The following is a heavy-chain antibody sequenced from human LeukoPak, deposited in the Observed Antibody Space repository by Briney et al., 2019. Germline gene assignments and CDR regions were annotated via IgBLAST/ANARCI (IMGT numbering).Heavy chain of an antibody. D-gene: IGHD3-10*01. CDR1: GGSISGYY. V-gene: IGHV4-59*01. Sequence: SETLSLTCTVSGGSISGYYWSWIRQPPGKGLEWIGYIYCSGSTNYNPSLKSRVSISVDTSKNQFSLKLTSVTAADTAVYYCARDPGGSGSYYDYYGMDVWGQGTTVTVSS. J-gene: IGHJ6*02. CDR3: ARDPGGSGSYYDYYGMDV. CDR2: IYCSGST.